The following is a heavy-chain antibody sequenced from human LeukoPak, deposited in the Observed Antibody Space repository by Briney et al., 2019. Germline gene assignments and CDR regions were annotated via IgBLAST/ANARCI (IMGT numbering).Heavy chain of an antibody. CDR1: GFTFSDYY. V-gene: IGHV3-11*01. D-gene: IGHD3-22*01. Sequence: GGSLRLSCAASGFTFSDYYMSWIRQAPGKGLEWVSYISSSGSTIYYADSVKGRFTISRDNAKNSLYLQMNSLRAEDTAVYYCARDRVVVPPHNWFDPWGQGTLVTVSS. CDR3: ARDRVVVPPHNWFDP. CDR2: ISSSGSTI. J-gene: IGHJ5*02.